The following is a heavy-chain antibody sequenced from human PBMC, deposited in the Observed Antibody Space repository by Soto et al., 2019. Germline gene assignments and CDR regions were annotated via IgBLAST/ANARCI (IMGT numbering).Heavy chain of an antibody. CDR1: GFTFTSSA. J-gene: IGHJ3*02. CDR2: IVVGSGNT. D-gene: IGHD5-12*01. Sequence: SVKVSCKASGFTFTSSAVQWVRQARGQRLEWIGWIVVGSGNTNYAQKFQERVTITRDMSTSTAYMELSSLRSEDTAVYYCAADPLLGWLRHDAFDIWGQGTMVTVSS. CDR3: AADPLLGWLRHDAFDI. V-gene: IGHV1-58*01.